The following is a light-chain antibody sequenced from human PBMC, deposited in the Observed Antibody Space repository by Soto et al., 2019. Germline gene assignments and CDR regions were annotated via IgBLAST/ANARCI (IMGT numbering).Light chain of an antibody. CDR2: EVS. CDR1: GSDVGGYNY. J-gene: IGLJ1*01. CDR3: SSYTSSSTLPYV. Sequence: QSVLTQPASVSGSPGQSIIISCTGTGSDVGGYNYVSWYQQHPGKAPKLMIYEVSNRPSGVSNRFSGSKSGNTASLTISGLQAEDEADYYCSSYTSSSTLPYVFGTGTKVTVL. V-gene: IGLV2-14*01.